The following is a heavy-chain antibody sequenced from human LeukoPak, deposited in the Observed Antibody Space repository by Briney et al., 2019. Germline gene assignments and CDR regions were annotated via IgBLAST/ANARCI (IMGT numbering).Heavy chain of an antibody. J-gene: IGHJ3*02. CDR3: ARDAYSYGYAI. CDR2: IYYSGST. Sequence: SETLSLTCTVSGGSISSYYWSWIRQPPGKGLEWIGYIYYSGSTNYNPSLKSRVTISVDTSKNQFSLKLSSVTAADTAVYYCARDAYSYGYAIWGQGTMVTVSS. D-gene: IGHD5-18*01. V-gene: IGHV4-59*12. CDR1: GGSISSYY.